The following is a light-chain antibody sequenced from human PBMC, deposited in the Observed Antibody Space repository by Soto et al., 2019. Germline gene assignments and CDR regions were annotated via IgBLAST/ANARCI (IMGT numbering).Light chain of an antibody. J-gene: IGLJ1*01. CDR3: LLIYPGVGEV. Sequence: QTVVTQEPSLTVSPGGTVTLTCGSSTGAVPSGHYPHWFQQKSGQAPRTLIYDTNNRHSWTPARFSGSLLGGKGALTLSDAQPADEADYYCLLIYPGVGEVFGTGTKLTVL. CDR2: DTN. CDR1: TGAVPSGHY. V-gene: IGLV7-46*01.